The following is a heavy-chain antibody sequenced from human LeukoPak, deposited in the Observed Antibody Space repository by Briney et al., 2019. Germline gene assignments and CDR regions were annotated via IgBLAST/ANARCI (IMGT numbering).Heavy chain of an antibody. D-gene: IGHD5-24*01. J-gene: IGHJ4*02. CDR2: IKSKTDGGTT. CDR3: ARWATSFDL. Sequence: GGSLRLSCAASGFTFSNAWMSWVRQAPGKGLEWVGRIKSKTDGGTTDYAAPVKGRFTISRDDSKNTLYLQMNSLRAEDTAVYYCARWATSFDLWGQGTLVTVSS. V-gene: IGHV3-15*01. CDR1: GFTFSNAW.